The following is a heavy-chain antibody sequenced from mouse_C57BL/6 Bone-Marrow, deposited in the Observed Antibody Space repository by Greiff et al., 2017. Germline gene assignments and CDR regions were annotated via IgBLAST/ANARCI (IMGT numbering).Heavy chain of an antibody. CDR1: GFTFSSYA. V-gene: IGHV5-9-1*02. D-gene: IGHD1-1*01. CDR2: ISSGGDYI. Sequence: EVKLVESGEGLVKPGGSLKLSCAASGFTFSSYAMSWVRQTPEKRLEWVAYISSGGDYIYYADTVKGRFTISRDNARNTLYLQMSSLKSEDTAMYYCTSVVATWRFAYWGQGTLVTVSA. CDR3: TSVVATWRFAY. J-gene: IGHJ3*01.